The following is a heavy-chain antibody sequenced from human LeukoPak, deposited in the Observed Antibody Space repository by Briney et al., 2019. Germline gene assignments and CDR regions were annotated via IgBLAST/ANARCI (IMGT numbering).Heavy chain of an antibody. CDR2: IRYDGSNK. J-gene: IGHJ4*02. Sequence: GGSLGLSCAASGFTFSSYGMHWVRQAPGKGLEWVAFIRYDGSNKYYADSVKGRFTISRDNSKNTLYLQMNSLRAEDTAVYYCAKDGDFWSGYYIDYWGQGTLVTVSS. CDR1: GFTFSSYG. D-gene: IGHD3-3*01. CDR3: AKDGDFWSGYYIDY. V-gene: IGHV3-30*02.